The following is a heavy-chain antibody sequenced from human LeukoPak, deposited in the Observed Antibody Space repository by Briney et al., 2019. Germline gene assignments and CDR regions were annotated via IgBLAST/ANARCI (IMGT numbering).Heavy chain of an antibody. D-gene: IGHD3-22*01. J-gene: IGHJ5*02. CDR1: GYTFTNYD. CDR3: ASVHYYDSKGNWFDP. V-gene: IGHV1-8*01. CDR2: MNPNSGNT. Sequence: ASVKVSCEASGYTFTNYDINWVRQATGQGLEWMGWMNPNSGNTGYAQKFQGRVTMTRDTSISTAYMELNSLRSEDTAVYYCASVHYYDSKGNWFDPWGQGTLVTVSS.